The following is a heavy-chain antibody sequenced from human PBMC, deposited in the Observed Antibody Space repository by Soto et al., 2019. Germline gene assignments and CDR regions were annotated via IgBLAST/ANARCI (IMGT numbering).Heavy chain of an antibody. CDR2: IYQRGST. CDR1: GGSISSSNW. D-gene: IGHD3-10*01. J-gene: IGHJ6*02. V-gene: IGHV4-4*02. Sequence: SETLSLTCAVSGGSISSSNWWSWVRQPPGKGLEGIGEIYQRGSTNYNPSRKSRVTRSVDKCNKKFSLRLISVTAADTPVYYGPSGYYGSGSAAGMDVWGQRTQVTVS. CDR3: PSGYYGSGSAAGMDV.